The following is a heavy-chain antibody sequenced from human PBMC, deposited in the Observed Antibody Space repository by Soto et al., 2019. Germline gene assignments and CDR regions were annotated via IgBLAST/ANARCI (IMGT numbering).Heavy chain of an antibody. CDR1: GFTFTRAW. J-gene: IGHJ4*02. V-gene: IGHV3-23*01. CDR2: ISDSGGRT. Sequence: GGSLRLSCATSGFTFTRAWMSWVRQAPGKGLEWVSAISDSGGRTYYADSVKGRFTISRDNSKNTLYLQMNSLRAEDTAVYYCAGNFDYWGQGTLVTVSS. CDR3: AGNFDY.